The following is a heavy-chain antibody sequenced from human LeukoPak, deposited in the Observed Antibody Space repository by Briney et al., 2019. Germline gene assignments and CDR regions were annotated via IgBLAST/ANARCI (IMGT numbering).Heavy chain of an antibody. V-gene: IGHV3-9*01. J-gene: IGHJ3*02. CDR2: ISWNSGSI. Sequence: PGGSLRLSCAASGFTFDDYAMHWVRQAPGKGLEWVSGISWNSGSIGYADSVKGRFTISRDNAKNSLYLQMNSLGAEDTALYYCAKGMTTVTGENAFDIWGQGTMVTVSS. D-gene: IGHD4-17*01. CDR1: GFTFDDYA. CDR3: AKGMTTVTGENAFDI.